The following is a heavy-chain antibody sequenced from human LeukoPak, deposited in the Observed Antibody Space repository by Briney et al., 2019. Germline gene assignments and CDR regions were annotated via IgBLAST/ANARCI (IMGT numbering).Heavy chain of an antibody. D-gene: IGHD1-26*01. CDR3: ASSREMSGSPGNVDAFDI. CDR2: INHSGST. V-gene: IGHV4-34*01. Sequence: PSETLSLTCAVYGGSFSGYYWSWIRQPPGKGLEWIGEINHSGSTNYNPSLKSRVTISVDTSKNQFSLKLSSVTAADTAVYYCASSREMSGSPGNVDAFDIWGQGTMVTVSS. J-gene: IGHJ3*02. CDR1: GGSFSGYY.